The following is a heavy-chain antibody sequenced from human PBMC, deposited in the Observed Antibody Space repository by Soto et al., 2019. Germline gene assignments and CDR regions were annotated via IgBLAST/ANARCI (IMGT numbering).Heavy chain of an antibody. J-gene: IGHJ4*02. Sequence: EVQLVESGGGLVQPGGSLRLSCAASGFSVSNLYMTWVRQAPGKGLEWVSDISSGDSTYYADSVKGRFTISRDNSKNTLYLEMNSLRAGDTAVYYCARDTFGGAYDFWHGGQGTLVTVSS. V-gene: IGHV3-66*01. CDR2: ISSGDST. CDR1: GFSVSNLY. CDR3: ARDTFGGAYDFWH. D-gene: IGHD3-3*01.